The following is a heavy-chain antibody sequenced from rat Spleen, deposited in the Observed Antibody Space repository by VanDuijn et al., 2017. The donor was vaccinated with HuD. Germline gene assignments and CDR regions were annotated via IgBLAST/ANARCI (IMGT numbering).Heavy chain of an antibody. J-gene: IGHJ1*01. CDR1: GFTFNNYW. Sequence: EVQLVESGGGLVQPGRSLKLSCAASGFTFNNYWMTWIRQAPGKGLEWVATINYDGSSTFYRDSVRDRFTISRDDGKSTLYLEMDSLRSEDMATYYCVRQGYLRDWYFDFWGPGTMVTVSS. CDR2: INYDGSST. D-gene: IGHD2-5*01. V-gene: IGHV5-29*01. CDR3: VRQGYLRDWYFDF.